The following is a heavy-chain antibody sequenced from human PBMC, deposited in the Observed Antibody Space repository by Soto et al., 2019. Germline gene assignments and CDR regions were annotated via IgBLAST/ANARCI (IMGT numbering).Heavy chain of an antibody. CDR1: GGTFSTST. V-gene: IGHV1-3*01. Sequence: ASVKVSCKASGGTFSTSTFTWVRQAPGQRLEWMGWINAGNGNTKYSQKFQGRVTITRDTSASTAYMELSSLRSEDTAVYYCARGGSLYWYFDLWGRGTLVTVSS. CDR3: ARGGSLYWYFDL. D-gene: IGHD1-26*01. J-gene: IGHJ2*01. CDR2: INAGNGNT.